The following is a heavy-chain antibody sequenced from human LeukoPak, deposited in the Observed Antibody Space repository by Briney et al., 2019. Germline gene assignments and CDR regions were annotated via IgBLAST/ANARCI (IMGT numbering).Heavy chain of an antibody. CDR2: IIPIFGAA. V-gene: IGHV1-69*13. D-gene: IGHD3-10*01. Sequence: SVKVSCKASGGTFSSYAISWVRQAPGQELEWMGGIIPIFGAANYAQKFQGRVTITADESTSTAYMELSSLRSEDTAVYYCARAPFNRITMVRGVIGWFDPWGQGTLVTVSS. J-gene: IGHJ5*02. CDR3: ARAPFNRITMVRGVIGWFDP. CDR1: GGTFSSYA.